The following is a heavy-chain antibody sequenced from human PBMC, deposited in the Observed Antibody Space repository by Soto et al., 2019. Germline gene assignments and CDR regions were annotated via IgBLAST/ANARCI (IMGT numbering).Heavy chain of an antibody. V-gene: IGHV2-5*02. J-gene: IGHJ4*02. D-gene: IGHD5-12*01. CDR1: GFSLSTSEVG. CDR3: ALKGDGYRGFKY. CDR2: IYWDDDK. Sequence: QITLKESGPTLVKPTQTLTLTCTLSGFSLSTSEVGVGWIRQPPGKALEWLALIYWDDDKRYSPFLKSRLTITKDTSKNQVVLTLTNMDPVDTATYYCALKGDGYRGFKYWGQGTLVTVSS.